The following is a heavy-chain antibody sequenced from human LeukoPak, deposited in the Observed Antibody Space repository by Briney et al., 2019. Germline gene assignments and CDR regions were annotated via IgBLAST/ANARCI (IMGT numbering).Heavy chain of an antibody. D-gene: IGHD5-24*01. J-gene: IGHJ5*02. CDR3: AKQFVDV. CDR1: GFTFSSYA. CDR2: ISESGDDT. V-gene: IGHV3-23*01. Sequence: GGSLRLSCAASGFTFSSYAMNWVRQAPGKGLEWVSSISESGDDTAYADSVKGRFTISRDNSRNTLYLQMISLRAEDTAVYYCAKQFVDVWGQGTLVTVSS.